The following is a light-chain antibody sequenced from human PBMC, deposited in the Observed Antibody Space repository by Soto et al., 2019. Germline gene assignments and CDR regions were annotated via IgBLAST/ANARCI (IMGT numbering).Light chain of an antibody. Sequence: DSQVIPSRSSLSASVGDRITNPCPAIQIIRTYLNWYQQKPGKAPKLLIYKASTLKSGVPSRFRGSGSGTEFTLTISSLQPDDFETYYCQHYNSSSEAFGQGTKVDIK. J-gene: IGKJ1*01. V-gene: IGKV1-5*03. CDR2: KAS. CDR3: QHYNSSSEA. CDR1: QIIRTY.